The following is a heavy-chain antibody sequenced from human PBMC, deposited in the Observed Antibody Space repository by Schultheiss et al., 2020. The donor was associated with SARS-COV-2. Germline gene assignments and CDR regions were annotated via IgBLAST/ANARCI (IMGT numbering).Heavy chain of an antibody. D-gene: IGHD2-15*01. J-gene: IGHJ6*02. CDR2: FFHGRSA. Sequence: SETLSLTCTVSDGSFGSHYWNWVRQAPGGGLEWIGDFFHGRSANYNPSLNNRASIIVDASKAQFFLTLRSVTAADTATYFCARAEGYCRGSSCHNQYYFGLEVWGQGTTVTVSS. V-gene: IGHV4-59*11. CDR1: DGSFGSHY. CDR3: ARAEGYCRGSSCHNQYYFGLEV.